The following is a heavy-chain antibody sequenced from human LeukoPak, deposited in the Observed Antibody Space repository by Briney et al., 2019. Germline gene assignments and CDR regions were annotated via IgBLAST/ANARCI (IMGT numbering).Heavy chain of an antibody. J-gene: IGHJ4*02. CDR1: GGSISSYY. CDR2: IYYSGST. D-gene: IGHD4-23*01. CDR3: ARGAYGGNSYFDF. V-gene: IGHV4-59*01. Sequence: SSETLSLTCTVSGGSISSYYCSWIRQPPGKGLEWIGYIYYSGSTNYNPSLKSRVTISVDTSKNQFSLKLSSVTAADTAVYYCARGAYGGNSYFDFWGQGTLVTASS.